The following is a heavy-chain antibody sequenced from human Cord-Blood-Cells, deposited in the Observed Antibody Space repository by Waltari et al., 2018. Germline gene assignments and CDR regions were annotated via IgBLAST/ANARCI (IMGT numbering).Heavy chain of an antibody. CDR1: GFTFSSYA. J-gene: IGHJ3*02. V-gene: IGHV3-23*01. D-gene: IGHD5-12*01. CDR3: AKNARGRGYSGYDGAFDI. CDR2: ISGSGGST. Sequence: EVQLLESGGGLVQPGGSLRLSCAASGFTFSSYAMSWVRQAPGKGLGWVPAISGSGGSTYYADSVKGRFTISRDNSKNTLYLQMNSLRAEDTAVYYCAKNARGRGYSGYDGAFDIWGQGTMVTVSS.